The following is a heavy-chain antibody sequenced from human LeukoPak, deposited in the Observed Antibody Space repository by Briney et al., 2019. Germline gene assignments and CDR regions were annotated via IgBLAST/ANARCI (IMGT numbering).Heavy chain of an antibody. V-gene: IGHV1-46*01. CDR2: INPSGCST. D-gene: IGHD3-16*01. CDR3: ARAKGITPPDY. Sequence: ASVKVSCKASGYTLTSYYMHWVRQATGQGPEWMGIINPSGCSTSYPQKFQGRATMTRDMSTSTVYMELSSLRSEDTAVYYCARAKGITPPDYWGQGTLVTVSS. CDR1: GYTLTSYY. J-gene: IGHJ4*02.